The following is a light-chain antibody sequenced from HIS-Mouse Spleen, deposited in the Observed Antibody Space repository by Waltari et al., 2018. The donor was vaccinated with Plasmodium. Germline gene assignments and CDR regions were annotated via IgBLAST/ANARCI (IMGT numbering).Light chain of an antibody. Sequence: EIVLTQSPGTLSLSPGERATLSCRASQSVSSSYLAWYQQKPGPYPRLLISGASSRATCIPDSFSGSGSGTDFTLTISRLEPEDFAVYYCQQYGSSPYTFGQGTKLEIK. J-gene: IGKJ2*01. V-gene: IGKV3-20*01. CDR1: QSVSSSY. CDR2: GAS. CDR3: QQYGSSPYT.